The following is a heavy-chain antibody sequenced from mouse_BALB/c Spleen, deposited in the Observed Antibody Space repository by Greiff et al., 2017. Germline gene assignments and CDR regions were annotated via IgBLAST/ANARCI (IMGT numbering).Heavy chain of an antibody. J-gene: IGHJ4*01. CDR1: GFSLSTSGMG. D-gene: IGHD1-1*01. CDR3: ARRSSYVYAMDY. Sequence: QVTLKVSGPGILQPSQTLSLTCSFSGFSLSTSGMGVSWIRQPSGKGLEWLAHIYWDDDKRYNPSLKSRLTISKDTSSNQVFLKITSVDTADTATYYCARRSSYVYAMDYWGQGTSVTVSS. CDR2: IYWDDDK. V-gene: IGHV8-12*01.